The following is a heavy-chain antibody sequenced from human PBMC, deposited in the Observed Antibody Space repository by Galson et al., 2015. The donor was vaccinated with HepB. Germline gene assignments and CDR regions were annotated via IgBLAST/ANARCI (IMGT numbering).Heavy chain of an antibody. D-gene: IGHD6-13*01. CDR1: GYTLTELS. CDR2: FDPEDGET. Sequence: SVKVSCKVSGYTLTELSMHWVRQAPGKGLEWMGGFDPEDGETIYAQKFQGRVTMTEDTSTDTAYMELSSLRSEDTAVYYCATASAAAAGNYFDYWGQGTLVTVSS. J-gene: IGHJ4*02. V-gene: IGHV1-24*01. CDR3: ATASAAAAGNYFDY.